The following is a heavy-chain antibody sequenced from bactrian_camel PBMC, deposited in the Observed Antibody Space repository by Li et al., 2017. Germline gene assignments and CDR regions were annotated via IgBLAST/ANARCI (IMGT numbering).Heavy chain of an antibody. V-gene: IGHV3S1*01. CDR3: AAKNSGDSCSTGWRATGDFAY. CDR2: ISTTTGRT. Sequence: VQLVESGGGSVQAGGSLRLSCAASTGTFRSACMGWIRQVSGREREGVATISTTTGRTLYANPVKGRFTISHDNAKNTVYLQMNSLKSEETAMYYCAAKNSGDSCSTGWRATGDFAYWGQGTQVTVS. J-gene: IGHJ4*01. D-gene: IGHD5*01. CDR1: TGTFRSAC.